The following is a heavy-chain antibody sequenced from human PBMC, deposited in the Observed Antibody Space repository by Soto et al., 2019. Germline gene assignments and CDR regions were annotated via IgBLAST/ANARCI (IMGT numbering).Heavy chain of an antibody. Sequence: SETLSLTCTVSGGSISSYYWSWIRQPPGKGLEWIGYIYYSGSTNYNPSLKSRVTISVDTSKNQFSLKLSSVTAAVTAVYYCARHAWRDFWSGYENYFDYRGQGTLVTVSS. CDR2: IYYSGST. CDR3: ARHAWRDFWSGYENYFDY. V-gene: IGHV4-59*08. J-gene: IGHJ4*02. D-gene: IGHD3-3*01. CDR1: GGSISSYY.